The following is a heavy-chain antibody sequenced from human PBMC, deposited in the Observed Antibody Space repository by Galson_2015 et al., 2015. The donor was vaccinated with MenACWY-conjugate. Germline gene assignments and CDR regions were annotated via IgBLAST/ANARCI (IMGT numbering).Heavy chain of an antibody. CDR3: AKCVLSIAARTIDS. CDR1: GFTFSNYA. Sequence: SLRLSCAASGFTFSNYAMTWVRQAPGEGLEWVSAISGTGTRTYYADSVKGWFTISRDNSKNTLYLQMNSLRADDTAVYHCAKCVLSIAARTIDSWGQGTLVTVSS. V-gene: IGHV3-23*01. J-gene: IGHJ4*02. D-gene: IGHD6-6*01. CDR2: ISGTGTRT.